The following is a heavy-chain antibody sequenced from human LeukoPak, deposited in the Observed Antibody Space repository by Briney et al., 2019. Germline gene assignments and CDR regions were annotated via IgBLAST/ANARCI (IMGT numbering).Heavy chain of an antibody. CDR1: GFTFSSYW. J-gene: IGHJ6*02. CDR3: AKGFLPEAAGGATAASSNYYYGMDV. Sequence: TGGSLRLSCAASGFTFSSYWMSWVRQAPGKGLEWVSAISGSGGSTYYADSVKGRFTISRDNSKNTLYLQMNSLRAEDTAVYYCAKGFLPEAAGGATAASSNYYYGMDVWGQGTTVTVSS. V-gene: IGHV3-23*01. CDR2: ISGSGGST. D-gene: IGHD1-26*01.